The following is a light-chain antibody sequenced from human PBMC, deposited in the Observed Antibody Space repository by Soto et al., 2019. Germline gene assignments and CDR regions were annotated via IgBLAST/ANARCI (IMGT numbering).Light chain of an antibody. Sequence: EIVLTQSPGTLSLSPGERATLSCRASQSVSNNYLAWYQQKAGQAPRLLIYGASNRATGIPDRFSGSGSGTELTITISSLQSEDFAVYYCQQYNDNWPTFGQGTKVDNK. CDR3: QQYNDNWPT. CDR1: QSVSNNY. CDR2: GAS. V-gene: IGKV3-20*01. J-gene: IGKJ1*01.